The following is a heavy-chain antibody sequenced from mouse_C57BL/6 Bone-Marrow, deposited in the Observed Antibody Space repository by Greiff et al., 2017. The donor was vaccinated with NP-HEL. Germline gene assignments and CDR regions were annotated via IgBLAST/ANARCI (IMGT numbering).Heavy chain of an antibody. CDR1: GFTFSGFW. V-gene: IGHV11-2*01. D-gene: IGHD4-1*02. J-gene: IGHJ3*01. Sequence: EVKLMESGGGLVQPGGSRGLSCEGSGFTFSGFWMSWVRQTPGKTLEWIGDINSDGSAINYAPSIKDRFTIFRDNDKSTLYLQMSNVRSEDTATYFCLLQLPWFAYWGQGTLVTVSA. CDR2: INSDGSAI. CDR3: LLQLPWFAY.